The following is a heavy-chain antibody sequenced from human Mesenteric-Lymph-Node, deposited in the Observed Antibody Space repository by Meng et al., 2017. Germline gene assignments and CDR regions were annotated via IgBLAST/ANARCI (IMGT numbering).Heavy chain of an antibody. CDR2: VYLGGAI. CDR1: AGYITNRNV. D-gene: IGHD3-22*01. Sequence: QLQLQRAGPGLWEPPGTLSLLCSCSAGYITNRNVWSWVRLPPGKGLEWIGEVYLGGAIPHHPSLQSRVTIALDKAKDHLSLKLASVTAADTAVYYCASLKDYDGRGYYYFESWGQGTLVTVSS. J-gene: IGHJ4*02. CDR3: ASLKDYDGRGYYYFES. V-gene: IGHV4-4*03.